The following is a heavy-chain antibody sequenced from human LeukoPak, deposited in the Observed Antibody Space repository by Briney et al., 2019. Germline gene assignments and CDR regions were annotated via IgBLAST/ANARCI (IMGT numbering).Heavy chain of an antibody. J-gene: IGHJ5*02. Sequence: ASVKVSCKASGYTFTTHYIHWVRQAPGQGLEWVGIINPSGGSRTYAQQFLGRVTMTRDTSTSTVYMELSSLSSEDTAVYYCARVIGQQQLPNWFDPWGQGTLVTVSS. D-gene: IGHD6-13*01. CDR2: INPSGGSR. CDR3: ARVIGQQQLPNWFDP. V-gene: IGHV1-46*01. CDR1: GYTFTTHY.